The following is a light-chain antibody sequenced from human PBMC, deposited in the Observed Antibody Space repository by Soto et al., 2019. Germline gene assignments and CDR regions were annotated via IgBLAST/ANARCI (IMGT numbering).Light chain of an antibody. CDR3: NSYAGSNTYV. CDR1: SSDVGRYNY. Sequence: QSVLTQPPSASGSRGQSVTISCTGTSSDVGRYNYVSWYQQHPGKAPKLIIYEVTKRPSGVPDRFSGSKSGNTASLTVSGLQAEDEGDYYCNSYAGSNTYVFGTGTKVTVL. CDR2: EVT. V-gene: IGLV2-8*01. J-gene: IGLJ1*01.